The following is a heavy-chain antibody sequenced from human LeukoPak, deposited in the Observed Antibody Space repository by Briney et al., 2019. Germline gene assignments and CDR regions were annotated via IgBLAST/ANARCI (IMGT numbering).Heavy chain of an antibody. CDR3: ARTYYDYVWGSSLFDY. D-gene: IGHD3-16*01. V-gene: IGHV1-8*01. CDR2: MNPNSGNT. CDR1: GYTFTSYD. J-gene: IGHJ4*02. Sequence: GASVKVSCKASGYTFTSYDINWVRQATGQGLEWTGWMNPNSGNTGYAQKFQGRVTMTRNTSISTAYMELSSLRSEDTAVYYCARTYYDYVWGSSLFDYWGQGTLVTVSS.